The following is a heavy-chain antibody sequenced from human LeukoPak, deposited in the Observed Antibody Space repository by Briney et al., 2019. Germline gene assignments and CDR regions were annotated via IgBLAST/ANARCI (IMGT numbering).Heavy chain of an antibody. V-gene: IGHV1-2*02. CDR3: ATGPYSSSWVPFDY. Sequence: ASVKVSCKASGYTFTGYYMHWVRQAPGQGLEWMGWINPNSGGTHYAQKFQGRVTMTRDTSINTAYMELSRLRSRYTAVYYCATGPYSSSWVPFDYWGQGSLVTVSS. D-gene: IGHD6-13*01. CDR2: INPNSGGT. J-gene: IGHJ4*02. CDR1: GYTFTGYY.